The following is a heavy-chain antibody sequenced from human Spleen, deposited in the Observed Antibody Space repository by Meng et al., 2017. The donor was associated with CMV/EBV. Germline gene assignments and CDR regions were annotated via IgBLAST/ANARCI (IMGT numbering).Heavy chain of an antibody. CDR2: IRSNNGDT. D-gene: IGHD3-3*01. J-gene: IGHJ6*02. Sequence: ASVKVSCKASGYTFIDFGISWVRQAPGQGLEWLGGIRSNNGDTNYAQKFQGRVTMTTDTSTNTGYMELRSLRSDDTAMYYCARTAYYDFWSGYSEDYYYYGMDVWGQGTTVTVSS. CDR1: GYTFIDFG. CDR3: ARTAYYDFWSGYSEDYYYYGMDV. V-gene: IGHV1-18*01.